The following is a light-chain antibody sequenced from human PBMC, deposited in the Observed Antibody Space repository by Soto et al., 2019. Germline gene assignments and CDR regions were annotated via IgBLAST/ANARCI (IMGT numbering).Light chain of an antibody. Sequence: IQLTQSPSSLSASVGDRVTITCRASQDISHYVAWYQQKPGKAPKVLIYEASTLQRGVPSRFSGSGSGTDFTLTISSLQPEDFATYYCQQVKNNLPLTFGGGTKVEIK. J-gene: IGKJ4*01. CDR1: QDISHY. V-gene: IGKV1-9*01. CDR3: QQVKNNLPLT. CDR2: EAS.